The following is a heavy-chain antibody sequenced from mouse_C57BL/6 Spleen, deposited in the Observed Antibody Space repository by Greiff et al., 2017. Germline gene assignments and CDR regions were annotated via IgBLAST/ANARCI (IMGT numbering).Heavy chain of an antibody. Sequence: VQLQQSGPELVKPGASVKISCKASGYSFTDYNMNWVKQSNGKSLEWIGVINPNYGTTSYNQKFKGKATLTVDQSSSTAYMQLNSLTSEVSAVYYCAIRNYYGSSYGAMDYWGQGTAVTVSS. V-gene: IGHV1-39*01. J-gene: IGHJ4*01. D-gene: IGHD1-1*01. CDR1: GYSFTDYN. CDR3: AIRNYYGSSYGAMDY. CDR2: INPNYGTT.